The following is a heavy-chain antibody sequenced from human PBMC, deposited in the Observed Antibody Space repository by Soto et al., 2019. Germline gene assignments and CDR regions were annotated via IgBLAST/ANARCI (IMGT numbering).Heavy chain of an antibody. V-gene: IGHV4-59*01. CDR2: IYYSGST. Sequence: NLSETLSLTCTVSGGSISSYYWSWIRQPPGKGLEWIGYIYYSGSTNYNPSLKSRVTISVDTSKNQFSLKLSSVTAADTAVYYCASYGDYVKDWGQGTLVTVSS. D-gene: IGHD4-17*01. CDR3: ASYGDYVKD. CDR1: GGSISSYY. J-gene: IGHJ4*02.